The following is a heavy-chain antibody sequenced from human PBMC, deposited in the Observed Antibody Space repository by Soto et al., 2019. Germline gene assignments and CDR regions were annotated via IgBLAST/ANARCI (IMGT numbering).Heavy chain of an antibody. CDR1: GASISYGGFS. Sequence: SETLSLTCTVSGASISYGGFSWSWIRPSPGKGLEWIGYISHLENTYLHPSFKSRLTMSIDRTRNQFSLKLSSVTAADMAVYYCARGGGYDSFDYWGQGVLVTVSS. D-gene: IGHD5-12*01. CDR2: ISHLENT. J-gene: IGHJ4*02. CDR3: ARGGGYDSFDY. V-gene: IGHV4-30-2*06.